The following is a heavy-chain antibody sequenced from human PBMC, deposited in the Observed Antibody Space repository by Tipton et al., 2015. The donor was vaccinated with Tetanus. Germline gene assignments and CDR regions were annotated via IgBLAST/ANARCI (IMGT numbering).Heavy chain of an antibody. CDR1: GYRFSDHF. V-gene: IGHV1-2*02. CDR3: ARERHLDY. CDR2: INPNSGAT. J-gene: IGHJ4*02. D-gene: IGHD1-1*01. Sequence: QLVQSGPEVKKPGASVRVSCEASGYRFSDHFIHWVRQVPGQGLEWMGWINPNSGATNYAQKFQGRVTMTRDTSISTAYMELSSLRSDDTAVYYCARERHLDYWGQGTLVTVSS.